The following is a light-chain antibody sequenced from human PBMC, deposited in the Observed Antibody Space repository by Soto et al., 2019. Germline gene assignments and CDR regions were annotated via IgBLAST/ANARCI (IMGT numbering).Light chain of an antibody. Sequence: EIVMTQSPATLSVSPGERDTLSCRASQSVRSKLAWYQQKSGQAPRLLIYDASVRATGTPARFSGSGSGTAFTLTISSLEPEDFALYDCQQRSTWPTFGQGTRLEIK. CDR1: QSVRSK. J-gene: IGKJ5*01. CDR3: QQRSTWPT. CDR2: DAS. V-gene: IGKV3-11*01.